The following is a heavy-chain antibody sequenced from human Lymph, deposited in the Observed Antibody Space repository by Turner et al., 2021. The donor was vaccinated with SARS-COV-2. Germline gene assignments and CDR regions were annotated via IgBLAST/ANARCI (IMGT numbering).Heavy chain of an antibody. V-gene: IGHV1-69*10. CDR2: IVPILRIA. D-gene: IGHD3-10*01. CDR3: ARVVGGFGELGYYDYYGMDV. CDR1: EGTSSSYA. Sequence: QVQLVQSGAEVKKPGSSVRVSCKASEGTSSSYAISGVRQAPGQVVGWMGGIVPILRIATYEQKVQGRFTITADKTTRTAYMELSSRRSEGTAVFYWARVVGGFGELGYYDYYGMDVWGQVTTVTVSS. J-gene: IGHJ6*02.